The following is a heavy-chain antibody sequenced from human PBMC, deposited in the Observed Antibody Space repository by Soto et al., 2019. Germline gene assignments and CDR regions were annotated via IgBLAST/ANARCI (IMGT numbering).Heavy chain of an antibody. Sequence: SVKVSCKASGGTFGSYSISWVRQAPGQGLEWMGGIIPIFGTANYAQKFQGRVTITADESTSTAYMELSSLRSEDTAVYYCAREPRTYCSSTSCSHLGDDSNWFDPWGQGTLVTVSS. V-gene: IGHV1-69*13. J-gene: IGHJ5*02. D-gene: IGHD2-2*01. CDR3: AREPRTYCSSTSCSHLGDDSNWFDP. CDR1: GGTFGSYS. CDR2: IIPIFGTA.